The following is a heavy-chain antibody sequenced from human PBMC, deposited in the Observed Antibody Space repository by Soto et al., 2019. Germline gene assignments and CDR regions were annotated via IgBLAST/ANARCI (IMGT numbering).Heavy chain of an antibody. D-gene: IGHD6-19*01. CDR1: AGSFSHYY. J-gene: IGHJ3*02. V-gene: IGHV4-34*01. CDR2: IKHSGSS. CDR3: ARGGSSDWQVALDI. Sequence: SETLSLTCAVYAGSFSHYYWNWIRQSPGKGLVWIGKIKHSGSSNYNPSLRSRVSISVDMSKNQFSLRLTSVTAADTAVYYCARGGSSDWQVALDIWGQGTMVTVS.